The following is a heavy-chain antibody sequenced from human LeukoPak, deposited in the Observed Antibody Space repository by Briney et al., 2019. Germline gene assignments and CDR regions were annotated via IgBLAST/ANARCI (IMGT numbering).Heavy chain of an antibody. CDR3: AKGGELDYSNSWYGHAFDI. Sequence: GGSLRLSCAASGFTFDDYAMHWVRQAPGKGLEWVSGISWNSGSIGYADSVKGRFTISRDNAKNSLYLQMNSLRAGDMALYYCAKGGELDYSNSWYGHAFDIWGQGTMVTASS. CDR1: GFTFDDYA. V-gene: IGHV3-9*03. D-gene: IGHD6-13*01. J-gene: IGHJ3*02. CDR2: ISWNSGSI.